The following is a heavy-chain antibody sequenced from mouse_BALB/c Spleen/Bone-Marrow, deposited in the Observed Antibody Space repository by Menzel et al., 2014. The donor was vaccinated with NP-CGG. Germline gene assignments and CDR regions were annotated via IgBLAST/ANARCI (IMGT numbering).Heavy chain of an antibody. D-gene: IGHD2-1*01. J-gene: IGHJ4*01. Sequence: QVQLQQSGPELVRAGVSVKISCKGSGYTFTEYVMHWVRQSHAKSLEWIGVISTYSGKTNYNQKFKGKATMTVGKSSSTAYMELARLTSEDSAIYYCASYFGNAMDYWGQGTSVTVSS. CDR1: GYTFTEYV. CDR2: ISTYSGKT. V-gene: IGHV1-67*01. CDR3: ASYFGNAMDY.